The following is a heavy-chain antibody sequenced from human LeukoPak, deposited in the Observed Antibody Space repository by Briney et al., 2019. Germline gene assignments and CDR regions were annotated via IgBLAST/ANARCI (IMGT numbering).Heavy chain of an antibody. CDR2: ISGDGGST. V-gene: IGHV3-43*02. CDR3: VKREIVEEPAPTKIYYYYYTIGV. Sequence: GGSLRLSCAASGFTFDDYAMHWVRQAPGKGLEWVSLISGDGGSTYYADSVKGRFTISRDNSKNSLYLQVNSLRTEDTALYYCVKREIVEEPAPTKIYYYYYTIGVSGQRTPLTVSS. J-gene: IGHJ6*01. CDR1: GFTFDDYA. D-gene: IGHD3-22*01.